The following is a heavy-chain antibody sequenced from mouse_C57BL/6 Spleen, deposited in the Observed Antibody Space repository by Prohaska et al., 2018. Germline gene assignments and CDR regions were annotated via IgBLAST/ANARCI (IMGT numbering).Heavy chain of an antibody. CDR3: ARSLSTMALDY. CDR1: GYTFTTYG. D-gene: IGHD2-1*01. V-gene: IGHV9-3*01. Sequence: QIQLVQSGPELKKPGETVKISCKASGYTFTTYGMSWVKQAPGKGLQWMGWINTYSGVPTYADDFKGRFAFSLETSASTAYLQINNRKNEDTATYFCARSLSTMALDYWGQGTTLTVSS. CDR2: INTYSGVP. J-gene: IGHJ2*01.